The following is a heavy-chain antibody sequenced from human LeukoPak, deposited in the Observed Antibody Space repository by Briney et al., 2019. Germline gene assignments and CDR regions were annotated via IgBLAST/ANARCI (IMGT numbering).Heavy chain of an antibody. CDR1: GGSFSGYY. V-gene: IGHV4-34*01. CDR2: INHSGST. CDR3: AKSFGWYFDL. Sequence: SETLSLTCAVYGGSFSGYYWSWIRQPPGKGLEWIGEINHSGSTNYNPSLKSRVTISVDTSKNQFSLKLSSVTAADTAVYYCAKSFGWYFDLWGRGTLVTVSS. J-gene: IGHJ2*01. D-gene: IGHD3-10*01.